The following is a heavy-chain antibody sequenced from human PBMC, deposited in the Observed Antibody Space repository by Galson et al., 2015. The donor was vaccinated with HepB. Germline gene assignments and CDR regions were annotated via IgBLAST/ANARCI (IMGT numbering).Heavy chain of an antibody. J-gene: IGHJ4*02. Sequence: SVKVSCKASGYTFTKYGISWVRQAPGQGLEWMGWINTYNGDTEYVQKLQGRVTMTTDTFTNTAYIDLTSLTSDDTAMYYCARDDIIANGSCWGQGTLVTVSS. CDR1: GYTFTKYG. CDR2: INTYNGDT. D-gene: IGHD2/OR15-2a*01. V-gene: IGHV1-18*04. CDR3: ARDDIIANGSC.